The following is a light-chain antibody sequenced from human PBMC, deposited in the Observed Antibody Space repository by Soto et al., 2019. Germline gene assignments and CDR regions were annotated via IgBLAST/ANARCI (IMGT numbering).Light chain of an antibody. CDR2: DAS. CDR3: QQYYNWPPWT. V-gene: IGKV3D-15*01. Sequence: ETVMTQSPATLSVSPGERATLSCRASQSVSSALAWYQQKPGQAPRLLIYDASSRATGIPDRFSGGGSGTDFTLTVSGLQSEDFAVYYCQQYYNWPPWTFGQGTKVDIK. J-gene: IGKJ1*01. CDR1: QSVSSA.